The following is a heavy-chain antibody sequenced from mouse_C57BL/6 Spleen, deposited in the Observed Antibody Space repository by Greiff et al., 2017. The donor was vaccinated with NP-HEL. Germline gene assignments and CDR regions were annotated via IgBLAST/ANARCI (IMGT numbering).Heavy chain of an antibody. J-gene: IGHJ2*01. D-gene: IGHD3-2*02. CDR3: ARASSGPFDY. Sequence: EVKLQESGPGLAKPSQTLSLTCSVTGYSITSDYWNWIRKFPGNKLEYMGYINYSGSTYYNPSLKSRISIIRDTSKNQYYLQLNSVPTGDTATYDCARASSGPFDYWGQGTTLTVSS. CDR2: INYSGST. CDR1: GYSITSDY. V-gene: IGHV3-8*01.